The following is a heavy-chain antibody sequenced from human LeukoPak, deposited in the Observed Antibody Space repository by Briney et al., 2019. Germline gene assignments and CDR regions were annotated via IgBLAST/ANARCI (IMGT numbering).Heavy chain of an antibody. CDR3: ARESAYYYDSSGYFDY. CDR2: IYYSGST. Sequence: SETLSLTCTVSGGSISSGDYCWSWIRQPPGKGLEWIGYIYYSGSTNYNPSLKSRVTISVDTSKNQFSLKLSSVTAADTAVYYCARESAYYYDSSGYFDYWGQGTLVTVSS. J-gene: IGHJ4*02. CDR1: GGSISSGDYC. D-gene: IGHD3-22*01. V-gene: IGHV4-61*08.